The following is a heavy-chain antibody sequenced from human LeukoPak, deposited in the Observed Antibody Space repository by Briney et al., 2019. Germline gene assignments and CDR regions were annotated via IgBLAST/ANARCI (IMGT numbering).Heavy chain of an antibody. Sequence: GGSLRLSCAASGFTFSRYAMHWVRQAPGKGLEWVAVVSDDGTFTLYGDSVRGRFTVSRDSSKNTLYLQMNSLRPEDTAVYYCARDPYRDAPDYFDYWGQGTLVTVSS. CDR1: GFTFSRYA. J-gene: IGHJ4*02. D-gene: IGHD1-14*01. V-gene: IGHV3-30-3*01. CDR3: ARDPYRDAPDYFDY. CDR2: VSDDGTFT.